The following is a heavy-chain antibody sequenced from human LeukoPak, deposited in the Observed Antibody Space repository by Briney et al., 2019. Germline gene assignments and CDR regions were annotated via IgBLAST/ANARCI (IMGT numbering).Heavy chain of an antibody. CDR3: ARQGSSSWYFQDY. CDR1: GFTFSDYY. V-gene: IGHV3-11*01. J-gene: IGHJ4*02. D-gene: IGHD6-13*01. CDR2: ISSSDSTK. Sequence: GGSLRLSCAASGFTFSDYYMSWIRRAPGKGLEWVSYISSSDSTKNYADSVKGRFTISRDNAKNSLYLQMNSLRAEDTAVYYCARQGSSSWYFQDYWGQGTLVTVSS.